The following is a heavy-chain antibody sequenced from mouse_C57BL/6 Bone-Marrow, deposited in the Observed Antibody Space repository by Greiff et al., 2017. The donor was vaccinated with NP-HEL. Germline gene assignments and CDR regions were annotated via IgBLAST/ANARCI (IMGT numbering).Heavy chain of an antibody. CDR2: ISSGGSYT. J-gene: IGHJ2*01. CDR1: GFTFSSYG. D-gene: IGHD1-1*01. Sequence: EVQRVESGGDLVKPGGSLKLSCAASGFTFSSYGMSWVRQTPDKRLEWVATISSGGSYTYYPDSVTGRFTISRDNAKNTLYLQMSSLKSEDTAMYYCARHYYGSSYFDYWGQGTTLTVTS. CDR3: ARHYYGSSYFDY. V-gene: IGHV5-6*01.